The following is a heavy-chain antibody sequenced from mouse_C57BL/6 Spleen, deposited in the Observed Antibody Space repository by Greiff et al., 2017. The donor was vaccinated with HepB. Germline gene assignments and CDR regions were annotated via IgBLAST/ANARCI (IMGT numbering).Heavy chain of an antibody. Sequence: QVQLKQSGPELVKPGASVKISCKASGYAFSSSWMNWVKQRPGKGLEWIGRIYPGDGDTNYNGKFKGKATLTADKSSSTAYMQLSSLTSEDSAVYCCARSTTVVATDAMDYWGQGTSVTVSS. CDR3: ARSTTVVATDAMDY. CDR2: IYPGDGDT. V-gene: IGHV1-82*01. CDR1: GYAFSSSW. J-gene: IGHJ4*01. D-gene: IGHD1-1*01.